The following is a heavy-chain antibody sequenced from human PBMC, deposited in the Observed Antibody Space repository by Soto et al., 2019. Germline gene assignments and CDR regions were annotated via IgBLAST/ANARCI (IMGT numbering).Heavy chain of an antibody. V-gene: IGHV4-34*01. J-gene: IGHJ5*02. CDR3: ARGGWTDFWSGLPMNWFDP. CDR1: GGSFSGYY. Sequence: SETLSLTCAVYGGSFSGYYWSWIRQPPGKGLEWIGEINHSGSTNYNPSLKSRVTISVDTSKNQFSLKLSSVTAADTAVYYCARGGWTDFWSGLPMNWFDPWGQGTLVTVSS. CDR2: INHSGST. D-gene: IGHD3-3*01.